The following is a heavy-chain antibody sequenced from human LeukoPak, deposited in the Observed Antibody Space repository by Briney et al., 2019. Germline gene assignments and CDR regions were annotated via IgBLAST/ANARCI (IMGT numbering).Heavy chain of an antibody. V-gene: IGHV3-23*01. CDR1: GFTFSSYA. Sequence: GGSLRLSCAASGFTFSSYAMSWVRQAPGKGLEWVSTISSSDGNTYYADSVKGRFTISRDNSKNTLYLQMNSLRAEDTAVYYCAKKSAMGWFDPWGQGTLVTVSS. CDR3: AKKSAMGWFDP. J-gene: IGHJ5*02. D-gene: IGHD2-2*01. CDR2: ISSSDGNT.